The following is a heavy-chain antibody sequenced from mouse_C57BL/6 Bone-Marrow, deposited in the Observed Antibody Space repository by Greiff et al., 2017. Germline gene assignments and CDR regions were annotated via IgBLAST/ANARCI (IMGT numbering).Heavy chain of an antibody. CDR2: IYPRSGHT. D-gene: IGHD1-1*01. V-gene: IGHV1-81*01. CDR3: ARETTVVPLAMGG. J-gene: IGHJ4*01. CDR1: GYTFTSYG. Sequence: QVQLQQSGAELARPGASVKLSCKASGYTFTSYGLSWVKQRPGQGLEWIGEIYPRSGHTYYNEKFKGKATLTADNSSSTAYMELRSLTSADSAGDMGARETTVVPLAMGGWGKGTAVT.